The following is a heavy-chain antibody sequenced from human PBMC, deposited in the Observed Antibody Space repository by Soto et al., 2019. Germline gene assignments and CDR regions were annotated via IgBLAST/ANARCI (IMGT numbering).Heavy chain of an antibody. D-gene: IGHD1-26*01. J-gene: IGHJ6*02. CDR2: ISYDGSNK. Sequence: GGSLRLSCAASGFTFSSYAMHWVRQAPGKGLEWVAVISYDGSNKYYADSGKGRFTISRDNSKNTLYLQMNSLRAEDTAVYYCARRRELPLSDYYYGMDVWGQGTTVTVSS. CDR3: ARRRELPLSDYYYGMDV. V-gene: IGHV3-30-3*01. CDR1: GFTFSSYA.